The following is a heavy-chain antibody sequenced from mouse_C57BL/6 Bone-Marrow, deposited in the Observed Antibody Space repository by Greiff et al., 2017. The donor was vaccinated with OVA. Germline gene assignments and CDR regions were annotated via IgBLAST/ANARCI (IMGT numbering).Heavy chain of an antibody. CDR1: GFSLTSYA. Sequence: VKLQESGPGLVAPSQSLSITCTVSGFSLTSYAISWVRQPPGKGLEWLGVIWTGGGTNYNSALKSRLSISKDNSKSQVFLKMNSLQTDDTARYYCARNLGWLLRYYAMDYWGQGTSVTVSS. V-gene: IGHV2-9-1*01. CDR3: ARNLGWLLRYYAMDY. D-gene: IGHD2-3*01. CDR2: IWTGGGT. J-gene: IGHJ4*01.